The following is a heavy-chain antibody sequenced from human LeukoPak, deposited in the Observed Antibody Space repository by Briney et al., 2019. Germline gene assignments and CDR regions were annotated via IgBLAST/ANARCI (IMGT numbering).Heavy chain of an antibody. J-gene: IGHJ4*02. CDR2: ISWNSGSI. CDR3: ASPSSSGTGY. D-gene: IGHD6-13*01. V-gene: IGHV3-9*01. Sequence: PGGSLRLSCAASGFTFDDYAMHWVRQAPGKGLEWVSGISWNSGSIGYADSVKGRFTISRDNSKNTLYLQMNSLRAEDTAVYYCASPSSSGTGYWGQGTLVTVSS. CDR1: GFTFDDYA.